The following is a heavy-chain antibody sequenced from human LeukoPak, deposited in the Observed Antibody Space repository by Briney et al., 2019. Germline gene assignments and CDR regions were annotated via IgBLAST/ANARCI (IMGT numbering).Heavy chain of an antibody. CDR2: ISTSGRYT. D-gene: IGHD3-22*01. Sequence: GGSLRFSCAASGFTFSDYYMSWIRQAPGKGLEWVSYISTSGRYTNYTDSVKGRFTISRDNAKNSLFLQMNSLRAEDTAVYYSARVAGITMICDCWGQGTLVTVSS. CDR1: GFTFSDYY. V-gene: IGHV3-11*06. J-gene: IGHJ4*02. CDR3: ARVAGITMICDC.